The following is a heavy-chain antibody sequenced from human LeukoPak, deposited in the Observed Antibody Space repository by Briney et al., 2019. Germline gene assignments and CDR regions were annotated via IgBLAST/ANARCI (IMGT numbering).Heavy chain of an antibody. CDR1: GGSISSYY. Sequence: PETLPLTCTVSGGSISSYYWSWIRQPPGKGLEWIGYIYYSGSTNYNPSLKSRVTISVDTSKNQFSLKLSSVTAADTAVYYCARRVAAAGFDYWGQGTLVTVSS. CDR3: ARRVAAAGFDY. D-gene: IGHD6-13*01. J-gene: IGHJ4*02. CDR2: IYYSGST. V-gene: IGHV4-59*08.